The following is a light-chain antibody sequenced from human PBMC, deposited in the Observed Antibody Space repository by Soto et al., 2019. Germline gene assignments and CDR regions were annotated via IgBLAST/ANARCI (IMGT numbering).Light chain of an antibody. CDR2: KAS. V-gene: IGKV1-5*03. Sequence: DIQMTQSPSSLSASVGYRFTITCRASQTISSWLAWYQQKPGKAPKLLIYKASTLKSGVPSRFRGSGSGTEFTLTISSLKSEDFAVYFCQQYSNWHTWTFGHGTKVDIK. CDR3: QQYSNWHTWT. CDR1: QTISSW. J-gene: IGKJ1*01.